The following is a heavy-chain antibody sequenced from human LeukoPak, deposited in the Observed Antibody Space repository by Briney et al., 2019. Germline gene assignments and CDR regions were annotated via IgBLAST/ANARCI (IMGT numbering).Heavy chain of an antibody. Sequence: GGSLRLSCAASGFTFSSYSMNWVRQAPGKGLEWVSSISDSSTYIYYADSVKGRFTISRDNAKNSLYLQMNSLRAEDTAVYYCAKDSTITFGGVIVDPFDYWGQGTLVTVSS. CDR2: ISDSSTYI. CDR1: GFTFSSYS. CDR3: AKDSTITFGGVIVDPFDY. D-gene: IGHD3-16*02. V-gene: IGHV3-21*01. J-gene: IGHJ4*02.